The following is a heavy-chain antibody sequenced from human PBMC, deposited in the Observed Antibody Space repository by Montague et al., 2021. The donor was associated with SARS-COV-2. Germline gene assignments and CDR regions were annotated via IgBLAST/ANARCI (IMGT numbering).Heavy chain of an antibody. CDR2: ISYDGSNK. V-gene: IGHV3-30*04. D-gene: IGHD1-26*01. J-gene: IGHJ4*02. CDR1: GFPFSSYA. Sequence: SLRLSCAASGFPFSSYAMHWVRQAPGKGLEWVAVISYDGSNKYYADSVKGRFTISRDNSKNTLYLQMNSLRAEDTAVYYCARARGGSYYGLFDYWGQGTLVTVSS. CDR3: ARARGGSYYGLFDY.